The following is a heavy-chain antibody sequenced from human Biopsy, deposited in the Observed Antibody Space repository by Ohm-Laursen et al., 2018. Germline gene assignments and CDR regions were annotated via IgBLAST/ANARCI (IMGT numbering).Heavy chain of an antibody. CDR2: ISYTGDT. CDR3: ARSNGYGDYRFDD. V-gene: IGHV4-59*01. D-gene: IGHD4-11*01. J-gene: IGHJ4*02. Sequence: GTLSLTCTVSGDSISSDFWSWIRQTPGKGLEWIGYISYTGDTNYNPSLESRITVSLDTSKNQFSLMLSSVTAADTAVYYCARSNGYGDYRFDDWGQGTLVTVAS. CDR1: GDSISSDF.